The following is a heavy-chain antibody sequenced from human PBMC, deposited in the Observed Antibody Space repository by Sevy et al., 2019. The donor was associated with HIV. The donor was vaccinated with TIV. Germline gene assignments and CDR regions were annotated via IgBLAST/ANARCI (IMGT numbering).Heavy chain of an antibody. Sequence: GGYLRLSCAASGFTVSSNYMTWVRQAPGKGLEWVSVIYTGGSTYYAQSLKGRFTISRDNSKNTVYLRMNSLRAEETAVYYCARGSTYYYDDSGYSTRGDAFDIWGHGTMVTVSS. CDR1: GFTVSSNY. V-gene: IGHV3-53*01. D-gene: IGHD3-22*01. J-gene: IGHJ3*02. CDR3: ARGSTYYYDDSGYSTRGDAFDI. CDR2: IYTGGST.